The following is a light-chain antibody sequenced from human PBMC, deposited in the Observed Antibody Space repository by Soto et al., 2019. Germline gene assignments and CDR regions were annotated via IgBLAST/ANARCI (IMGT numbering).Light chain of an antibody. J-gene: IGKJ4*01. CDR3: QPYNNWPLT. CDR1: QGIGDT. V-gene: IGKV3-15*01. CDR2: DTS. Sequence: IVLTQSPGTLSLSPGERATRSCRASQGIGDTLAWYQHKPGQTPRLLIYDTSTRATGVPTRFSGIRSGAEFTLTINSLKSEDFAVYDGQPYNNWPLTFGGGTKVDIK.